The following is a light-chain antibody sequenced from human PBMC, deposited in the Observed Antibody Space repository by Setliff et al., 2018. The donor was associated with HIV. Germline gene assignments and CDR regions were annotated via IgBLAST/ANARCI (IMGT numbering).Light chain of an antibody. Sequence: SALTQPASVSGSPGQSVTISCTGTSNDVGRYDYVSWYQQHPGKAPKLMIYDVTNRPSGVSNRFSGSKSGNTASLTISGLQAGDEADYYCSSYTTSSTKNVFGTGTKVTVL. J-gene: IGLJ1*01. CDR2: DVT. V-gene: IGLV2-14*03. CDR1: SNDVGRYDY. CDR3: SSYTTSSTKNV.